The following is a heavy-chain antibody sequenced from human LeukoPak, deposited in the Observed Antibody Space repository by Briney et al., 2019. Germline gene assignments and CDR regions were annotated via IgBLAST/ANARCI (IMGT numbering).Heavy chain of an antibody. CDR1: GFTFSNYW. V-gene: IGHV3-7*01. D-gene: IGHD1-26*01. Sequence: GGSLRLSCVASGFTFSNYWMKWVRQAPGKGLEWVANIKEEGSEKYYVDFVKGRFTISRDNAKNSLYLQMNSLRAEDTSVYYCARIGLGSPDAFDIWGQGTMVTVSS. J-gene: IGHJ3*02. CDR3: ARIGLGSPDAFDI. CDR2: IKEEGSEK.